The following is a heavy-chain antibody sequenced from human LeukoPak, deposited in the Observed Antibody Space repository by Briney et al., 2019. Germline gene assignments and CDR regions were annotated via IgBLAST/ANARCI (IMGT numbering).Heavy chain of an antibody. J-gene: IGHJ4*02. CDR1: GGSISSNNW. CDR3: GRLMAGLD. CDR2: IYHTGST. D-gene: IGHD6-19*01. Sequence: SGTLSLTCAVSGGSISSNNWWSWVRQPPGRGLEWIADIYHTGSTNYSPSLKSRVTISVDKSKNQFFLKLNSVTAAGTAVYYCGRLMAGLDWGQGTLVTVSS. V-gene: IGHV4-4*02.